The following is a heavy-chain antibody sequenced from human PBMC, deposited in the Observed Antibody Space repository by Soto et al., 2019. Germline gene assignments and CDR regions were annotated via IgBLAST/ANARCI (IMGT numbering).Heavy chain of an antibody. V-gene: IGHV3-23*01. D-gene: IGHD5-12*01. Sequence: GPSRRLSYASSGFTFSSYGMRWFRQAPGKGLEGFSAISGSGVSTYYADSVKGRFTISRDNSKNTLYLQMNSLRAEDTAVYYCAKAGDSGYGEPLDYWCQGAVVPVSS. CDR2: ISGSGVST. CDR1: GFTFSSYG. CDR3: AKAGDSGYGEPLDY. J-gene: IGHJ4*01.